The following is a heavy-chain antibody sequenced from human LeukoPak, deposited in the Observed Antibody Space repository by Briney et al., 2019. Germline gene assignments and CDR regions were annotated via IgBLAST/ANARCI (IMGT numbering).Heavy chain of an antibody. CDR2: IYHSGST. CDR1: GDSISSSNW. D-gene: IGHD5-18*01. CDR3: ARDLSGVTGYTYGRGIDY. J-gene: IGHJ4*02. Sequence: SGTLSLTCAVSGDSISSSNWWSWVRQPPGKGLEWIGEIYHSGSTNHNPSLKSRVTISVDKSKNQFSLKVSYVTAADTAVYYCARDLSGVTGYTYGRGIDYWGQGTLVTVSS. V-gene: IGHV4-4*02.